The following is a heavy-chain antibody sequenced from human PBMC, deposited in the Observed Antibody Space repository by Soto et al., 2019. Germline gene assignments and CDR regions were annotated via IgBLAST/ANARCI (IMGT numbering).Heavy chain of an antibody. CDR2: ISAYNGNT. D-gene: IGHD3-3*01. V-gene: IGHV1-18*01. Sequence: ASVKVSCKASGYTFTSYGISWVRQAPGQGLEWMGWISAYNGNTNYAQKLQGRVTMTTDTSTSTAYVELRSLRSDDTAVYYCARGYYDFWSGYADGMDVWGQGTTVTVSS. CDR3: ARGYYDFWSGYADGMDV. J-gene: IGHJ6*02. CDR1: GYTFTSYG.